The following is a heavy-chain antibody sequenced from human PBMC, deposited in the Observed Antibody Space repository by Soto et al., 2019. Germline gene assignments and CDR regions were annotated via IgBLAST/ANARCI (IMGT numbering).Heavy chain of an antibody. Sequence: SETLSLTCAVYGGSFSGYYWSWIRQPPGKGLEWIGEINHSGSTNYNPSLKSRVTISVDTSKNQFSLKLSSVTAADTAVYYCARVRVVPAAIGWFDPWGQGTLVTVSS. D-gene: IGHD2-2*01. J-gene: IGHJ5*02. CDR3: ARVRVVPAAIGWFDP. V-gene: IGHV4-34*01. CDR1: GGSFSGYY. CDR2: INHSGST.